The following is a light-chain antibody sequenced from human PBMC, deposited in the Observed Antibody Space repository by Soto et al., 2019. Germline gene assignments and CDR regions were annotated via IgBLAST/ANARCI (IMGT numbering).Light chain of an antibody. Sequence: EIVMTQSPATLSVSPGERATLSCRASQSISSDLAWYQQKPGQTPRLLIYIASARATGIPARFRGSGSGTEFNLTISSLQSEDFAVYYCQQYDKWPLTFGGGTKVEIK. CDR3: QQYDKWPLT. V-gene: IGKV3-15*01. J-gene: IGKJ4*01. CDR1: QSISSD. CDR2: IAS.